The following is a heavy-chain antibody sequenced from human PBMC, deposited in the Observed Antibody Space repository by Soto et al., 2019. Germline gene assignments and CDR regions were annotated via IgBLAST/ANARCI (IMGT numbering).Heavy chain of an antibody. CDR3: ARMLTQPQGYYFDY. D-gene: IGHD2-15*01. Sequence: SGPTLVNPTQTLTLTCTFSRFSLSTSGMCVSWIRQPPGKALEWLALIDWDDDKYYSTSLKTRLTISKDTSKNQVVLTMTNMDPVDTATYYCARMLTQPQGYYFDYWGQGTLVTVSS. CDR2: IDWDDDK. CDR1: RFSLSTSGMC. J-gene: IGHJ4*02. V-gene: IGHV2-70*01.